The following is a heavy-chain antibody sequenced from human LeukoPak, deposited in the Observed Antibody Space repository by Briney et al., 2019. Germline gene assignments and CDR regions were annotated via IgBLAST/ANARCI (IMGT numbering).Heavy chain of an antibody. D-gene: IGHD2-2*01. J-gene: IGHJ4*02. V-gene: IGHV3-74*01. CDR3: AKGASHAALDY. CDR1: GFTFSSYW. CDR2: INSDGSST. Sequence: GGSLRLSCAASGFTFSSYWMHWVRQAPGKGPVWVSRINSDGSSTRYADSVKGRFTISRDNAKDTVYLQMNSLRAEDTAVYYCAKGASHAALDYWGQGTLVTVSS.